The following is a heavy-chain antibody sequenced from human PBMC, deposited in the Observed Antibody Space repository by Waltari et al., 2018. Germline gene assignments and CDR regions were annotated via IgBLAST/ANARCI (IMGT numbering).Heavy chain of an antibody. CDR1: GFTFSYAW. V-gene: IGHV3-15*02. D-gene: IGHD1-1*01. CDR2: VKSESDAGTT. CDR3: TTGGWFNWDRYYFDY. Sequence: EVHLEESGGALVKPGGSLRLSCAASGFTFSYAWMSWVRQAPGKGVELVGHVKSESDAGTTNYAAPVKGRFTISRDDSKNKLYLQMSSLKTEDTAVYYCTTGGWFNWDRYYFDYWGRGTLVTVSS. J-gene: IGHJ4*02.